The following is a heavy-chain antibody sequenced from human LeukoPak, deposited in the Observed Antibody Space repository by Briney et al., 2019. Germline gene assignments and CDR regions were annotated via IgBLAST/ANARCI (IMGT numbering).Heavy chain of an antibody. J-gene: IGHJ4*02. CDR1: GYSFANYW. D-gene: IGHD3-3*01. CDR3: ARVYDAWSGFSQHYFDY. V-gene: IGHV5-51*01. CDR2: IYPDDSDV. Sequence: GESLKISCKASGYSFANYWIGWVRQTPGKDLEWMGIIYPDDSDVKYSPSFQGQVTISADRSFNTAYLQWRSLKASDTAMYYCARVYDAWSGFSQHYFDYWGQGTLVTVSS.